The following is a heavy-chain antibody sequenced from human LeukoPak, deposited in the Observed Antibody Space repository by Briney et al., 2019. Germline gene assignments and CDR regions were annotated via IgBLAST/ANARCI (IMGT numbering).Heavy chain of an antibody. V-gene: IGHV4-59*08. D-gene: IGHD4-17*01. CDR2: IYYRGST. CDR3: ARQSYGDYFDY. J-gene: IGHJ4*02. Sequence: SETLSLTCTVSRGSISPDHCAWIRQPPGKGLEWIGYIYYRGSTSYNPSLKSRVTILVDTSKNQFSLKLSSVTAADTAVYYCARQSYGDYFDYWGQGTLVTVSS. CDR1: RGSISPDH.